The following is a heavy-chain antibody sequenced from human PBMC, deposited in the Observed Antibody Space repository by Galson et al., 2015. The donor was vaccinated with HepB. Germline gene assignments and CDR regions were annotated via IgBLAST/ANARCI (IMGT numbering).Heavy chain of an antibody. D-gene: IGHD2-15*01. CDR3: AHRQICGSGGSCYSYDY. V-gene: IGHV2-5*02. CDR1: GFSLSTRGVG. Sequence: PALVKPTQTLTLTCTFSGFSLSTRGVGVGWIRQPPGKALEWLALIYWDDDKRYSPSLKSRLTITKDTSKNQVVLAMTNMDPVDTATYYCAHRQICGSGGSCYSYDYWGQGTLVTVSS. J-gene: IGHJ4*02. CDR2: IYWDDDK.